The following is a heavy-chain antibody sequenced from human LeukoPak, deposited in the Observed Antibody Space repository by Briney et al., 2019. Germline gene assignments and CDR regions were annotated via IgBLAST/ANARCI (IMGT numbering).Heavy chain of an antibody. Sequence: ASVKVSCKASGYTLTSYDINWVRQATGQGLEWMGWMNPNSGNTGYAQKFQGRVTMTRNTSISTAYMELSSLRSGDTAVYYCARDTLPAAPGDDYYYGMDVWGQGTTVTVSS. V-gene: IGHV1-8*01. D-gene: IGHD2-2*01. CDR2: MNPNSGNT. CDR3: ARDTLPAAPGDDYYYGMDV. CDR1: GYTLTSYD. J-gene: IGHJ6*02.